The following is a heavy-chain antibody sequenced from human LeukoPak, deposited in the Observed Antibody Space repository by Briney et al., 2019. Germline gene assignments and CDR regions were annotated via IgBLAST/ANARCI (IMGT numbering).Heavy chain of an antibody. CDR2: ISWNSGSI. J-gene: IGHJ6*02. Sequence: GGSLRLSCAASGFTFDDYAMHWVRQAPGKGLEWVSGISWNSGSIGYADSVKGRFTISRDNAKNPLYLQMNSLRAEDTALYYCAKDSSRDYYYYYGMDVWGQGTTVTVSS. CDR3: AKDSSRDYYYYYGMDV. CDR1: GFTFDDYA. V-gene: IGHV3-9*01.